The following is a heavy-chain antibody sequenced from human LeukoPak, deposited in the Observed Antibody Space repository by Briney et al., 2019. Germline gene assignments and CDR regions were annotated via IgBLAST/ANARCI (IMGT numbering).Heavy chain of an antibody. V-gene: IGHV3-7*01. J-gene: IGHJ4*02. Sequence: GGSLRLSRSASGFTFINQYMSWVRQAPGKGLECVAKITPDGSQKFYVDSVRGRFTISRDNSKNAVYLQLNSLRAEDTAMYYCAREIWWRFDFWGQGSLVTVSS. D-gene: IGHD5-12*01. CDR1: GFTFINQY. CDR3: AREIWWRFDF. CDR2: ITPDGSQK.